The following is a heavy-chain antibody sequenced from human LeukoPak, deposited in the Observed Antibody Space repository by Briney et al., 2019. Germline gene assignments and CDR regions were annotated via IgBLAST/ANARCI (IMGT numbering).Heavy chain of an antibody. D-gene: IGHD3-10*01. CDR2: IYHSGNT. Sequence: PSETLSLTCTVSGGSISSGSYYCGWIRQPPGKGLEWIGSIYHSGNTYYNPSLKSRVTLSVGTSKNQFSLKLSSVTAADTAVYYCAGSNYDNWFDPWGQGTLVSVSS. V-gene: IGHV4-39*01. J-gene: IGHJ5*02. CDR3: AGSNYDNWFDP. CDR1: GGSISSGSYY.